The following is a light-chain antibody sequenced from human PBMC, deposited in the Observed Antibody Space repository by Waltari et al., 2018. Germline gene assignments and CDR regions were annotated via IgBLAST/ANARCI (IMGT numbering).Light chain of an antibody. V-gene: IGKV1-5*03. Sequence: DIQMTQSPSTLSASLGDRVTITCRARQSISYYFAWYQHKPGKAPKLLISKASILENGVPSRCSGTGAGTEFTLTIIGLQPDDLATYCCQQDSSYSTFGEGTKMEIK. CDR1: QSISYY. CDR3: QQDSSYST. J-gene: IGKJ2*01. CDR2: KAS.